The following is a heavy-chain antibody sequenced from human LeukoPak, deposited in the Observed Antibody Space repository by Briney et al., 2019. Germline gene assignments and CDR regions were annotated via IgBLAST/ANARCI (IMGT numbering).Heavy chain of an antibody. CDR2: ISGSGGST. CDR1: GFIFSSYA. Sequence: GGSLRLSCAAPGFIFSSYAMSWVRQAPGRGLEWVSAISGSGGSTYYADSVKGRFTISRDNAKNSLYLQMNSLRAEDTAVYYCARDGHYDILTGYFRDWGQGTLVTVSS. V-gene: IGHV3-23*01. J-gene: IGHJ1*01. D-gene: IGHD3-9*01. CDR3: ARDGHYDILTGYFRD.